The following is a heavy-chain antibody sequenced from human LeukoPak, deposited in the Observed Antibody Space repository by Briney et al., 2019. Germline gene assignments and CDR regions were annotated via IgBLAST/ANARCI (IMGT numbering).Heavy chain of an antibody. CDR2: ISYDGGHK. J-gene: IGHJ4*02. Sequence: HPGGSLRLSCAASGFIFSNYDMHWVRQAPGKGLEWVASISYDGGHKYYTDSVKGRFIFSRDNSKNTLYLQMNSLKTEDTAVYYCARQEGYYFDSWGQGTLVIVSS. CDR3: ARQEGYYFDS. V-gene: IGHV3-30-3*01. CDR1: GFIFSNYD.